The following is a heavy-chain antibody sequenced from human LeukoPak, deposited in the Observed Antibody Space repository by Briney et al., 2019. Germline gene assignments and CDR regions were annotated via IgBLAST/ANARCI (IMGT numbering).Heavy chain of an antibody. CDR1: GFTFSSYA. V-gene: IGHV3-64*01. CDR2: ISSNGGST. CDR3: ARAAAAGTFDY. J-gene: IGHJ4*02. Sequence: PGGSLRLSCAASGFTFSSYAMHWVPQAPGKGLEYVSAISSNGGSTYYANSVKGRFTISRDNAKNSLYLQMNSLRAEDTAVYYCARAAAAGTFDYWGQGTLVTVSS. D-gene: IGHD6-13*01.